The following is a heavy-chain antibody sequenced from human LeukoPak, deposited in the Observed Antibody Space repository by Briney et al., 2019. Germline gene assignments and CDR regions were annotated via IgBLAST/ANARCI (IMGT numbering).Heavy chain of an antibody. CDR1: GGSISSYY. CDR3: ARSVELATIKAFDM. CDR2: IFYSGST. Sequence: SETLSLTCIISGGSISSYYWSWIRQPPGKGLEWIGYIFYSGSTNYSPSLKSRVTISVDTSKNDFSLKLSSVTAADTAVYYCARSVELATIKAFDMWGQGTMVTVSS. D-gene: IGHD5-24*01. J-gene: IGHJ3*02. V-gene: IGHV4-59*01.